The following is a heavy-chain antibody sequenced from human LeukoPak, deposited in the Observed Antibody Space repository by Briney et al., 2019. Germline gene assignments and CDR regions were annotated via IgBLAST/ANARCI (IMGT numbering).Heavy chain of an antibody. CDR3: ARKIRWFDP. CDR2: INHSGST. Sequence: GSLRLSCAASGFTFSSYWMSWVRQPPGKGLEWIGEINHSGSTNYNPSLKSRVTISVDTSKNQFSLKLSSVTAADTAVYYCARKIRWFDPWGQGTLVTVSS. CDR1: GFTFSSYW. V-gene: IGHV4-34*01. J-gene: IGHJ5*02.